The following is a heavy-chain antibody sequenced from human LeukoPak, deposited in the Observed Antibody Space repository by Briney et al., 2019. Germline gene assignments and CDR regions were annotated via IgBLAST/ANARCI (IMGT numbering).Heavy chain of an antibody. CDR2: IWYDGSNK. J-gene: IGHJ4*02. Sequence: GGSLRLSCAASGFTFSYFSMHWVRQAPGKGLEWVALIWYDGSNKYYADSVKGRFTISRDNSNNTLYLQMNSLRVEDTAVYYCARDRSDSFDSTGHFPEYYFDYWGQGTLVTVSS. D-gene: IGHD3-22*01. CDR3: ARDRSDSFDSTGHFPEYYFDY. V-gene: IGHV3-33*01. CDR1: GFTFSYFS.